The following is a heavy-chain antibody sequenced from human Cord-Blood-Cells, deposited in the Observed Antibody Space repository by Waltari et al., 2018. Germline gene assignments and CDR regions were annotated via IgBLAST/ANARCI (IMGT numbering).Heavy chain of an antibody. CDR2: INAIFSTA. D-gene: IGHD3-22*01. V-gene: IGHV1-69*01. Sequence: QVQLVQSGAEVKKPGSSVKVSCKASGSTFSSYAISWVRQAHGQGLEWMGGINAIFSTANYAQKLQGRGTSTADESTSTAYMELSSLRSEDTAVYYCARDGSGNYYYDSSGHFDYCGQGTLVTVSS. J-gene: IGHJ4*02. CDR3: ARDGSGNYYYDSSGHFDY. CDR1: GSTFSSYA.